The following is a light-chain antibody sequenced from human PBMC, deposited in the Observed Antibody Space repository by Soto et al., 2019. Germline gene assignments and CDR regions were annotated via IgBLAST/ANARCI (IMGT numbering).Light chain of an antibody. J-gene: IGKJ4*01. CDR3: QQRSSWPLT. Sequence: ETVLTQSPATLSLSPGERAILSCRASQSVSTYLAWYQQKPGQAPRLLISDASNRATGIPARFSGSGSGTDCTLTISSLEPEDFAVYYCQQRSSWPLTFGGGTKVEIK. V-gene: IGKV3-11*01. CDR1: QSVSTY. CDR2: DAS.